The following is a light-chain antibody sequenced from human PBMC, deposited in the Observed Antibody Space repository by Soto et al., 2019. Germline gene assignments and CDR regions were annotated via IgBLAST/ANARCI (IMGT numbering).Light chain of an antibody. V-gene: IGKV3-20*01. CDR2: GAS. Sequence: EIVLTQSPGTLSLSPGERATLSCRASQSVSSSYLAWYQQKPGQAPRLLIFGASSRATDIPDRFSGSGSGTDFTLTISRLEPEDLAVYYGQQYGSSLTWTFGQGTKVDIK. CDR3: QQYGSSLTWT. CDR1: QSVSSSY. J-gene: IGKJ1*01.